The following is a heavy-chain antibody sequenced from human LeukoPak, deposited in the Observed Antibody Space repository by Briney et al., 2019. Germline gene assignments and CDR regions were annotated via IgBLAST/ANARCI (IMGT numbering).Heavy chain of an antibody. CDR1: GYIFTGYY. CDR3: ARDRDYYDSIGYYYEGGSLDY. CDR2: INPHSGGT. J-gene: IGHJ4*02. V-gene: IGHV1-2*02. D-gene: IGHD3-22*01. Sequence: ASVKVSCKASGYIFTGYYIHWVRQAPGQGLEWTGWINPHSGGTNYAQKFQGRVTMTRDTSISTAYMELSRLRSDDTAVYYCARDRDYYDSIGYYYEGGSLDYWGQGTLVTVSS.